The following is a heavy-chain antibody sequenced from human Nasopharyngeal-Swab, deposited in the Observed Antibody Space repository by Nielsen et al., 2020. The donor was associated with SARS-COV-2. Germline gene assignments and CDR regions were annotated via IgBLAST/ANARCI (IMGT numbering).Heavy chain of an antibody. V-gene: IGHV3-7*01. D-gene: IGHD4-23*01. CDR3: VRGGRTVATAFD. Sequence: GGSLRLSCVASGLTLSGFWMSWVRQAPGKGLEWVANMKQDGSEKYYVGSVKGRFSISRDDAKNSLFLQMNSLTVDDTAVYYCVRGGRTVATAFDWGQGTLVTVSS. J-gene: IGHJ4*02. CDR1: GLTLSGFW. CDR2: MKQDGSEK.